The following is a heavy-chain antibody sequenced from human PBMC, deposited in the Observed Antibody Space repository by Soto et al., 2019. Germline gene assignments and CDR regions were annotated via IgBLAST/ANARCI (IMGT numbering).Heavy chain of an antibody. CDR3: ARHEGGSGSYSRF. D-gene: IGHD3-10*01. CDR2: IYPGDSDA. Sequence: EVQLVQSGAEVRKPGESLKISCQGSGYSFTNYWIAWVRQMPGKGLEWMGVIYPGDSDARYSPSFRGQVTISADKSIGTAYLQWSSLKASDSAMYYCARHEGGSGSYSRFWGQGTLVTVSS. V-gene: IGHV5-51*01. CDR1: GYSFTNYW. J-gene: IGHJ4*02.